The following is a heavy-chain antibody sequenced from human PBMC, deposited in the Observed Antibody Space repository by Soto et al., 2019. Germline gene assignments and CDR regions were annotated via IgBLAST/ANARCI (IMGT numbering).Heavy chain of an antibody. CDR2: IYSGGST. V-gene: IGHV3-66*01. D-gene: IGHD5-12*01. Sequence: EVQLVESGGGLVQPGGSLRLSCAASGFTVSSNYMSWVRQAPGKGLEWVSVIYSGGSTYYADSVKGRFTIPRDNSKNTLYLHMNSLRAEDTAGYYCARVANVDIVVPYYFDYWGQGALVTVSS. CDR3: ARVANVDIVVPYYFDY. CDR1: GFTVSSNY. J-gene: IGHJ4*02.